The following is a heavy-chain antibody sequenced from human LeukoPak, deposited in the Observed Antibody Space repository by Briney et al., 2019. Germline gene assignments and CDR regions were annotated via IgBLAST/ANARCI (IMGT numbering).Heavy chain of an antibody. CDR3: ARDYGGLMATGDY. D-gene: IGHD5-24*01. Sequence: LGASVKVSCKASGYTFTGYYIHWVRQAPGQGLEWMGWINPSSGDTNYAQRFQGRVTMTRDTSISTAYMELSRLGSDDTAVYYCARDYGGLMATGDYWGQGTLVTVSS. V-gene: IGHV1-2*03. CDR2: INPSSGDT. J-gene: IGHJ4*02. CDR1: GYTFTGYY.